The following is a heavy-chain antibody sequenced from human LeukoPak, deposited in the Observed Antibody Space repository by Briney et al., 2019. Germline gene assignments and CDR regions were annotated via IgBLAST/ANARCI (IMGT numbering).Heavy chain of an antibody. J-gene: IGHJ4*02. V-gene: IGHV3-11*04. CDR1: GFTFSDYY. D-gene: IGHD1-26*01. CDR2: IGSSGSTI. CDR3: ARVRGSYYDGYFDY. Sequence: GGSLRLSCAASGFTFSDYYMSWIRQAPGKGLEWVSYIGSSGSTIYYADSVKGRFTFSRDNAKNSLYLQMNSLRAEDTAVYYCARVRGSYYDGYFDYWGQGTLVTVSS.